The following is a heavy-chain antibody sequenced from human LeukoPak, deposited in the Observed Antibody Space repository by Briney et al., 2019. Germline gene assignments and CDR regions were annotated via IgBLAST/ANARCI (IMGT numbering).Heavy chain of an antibody. D-gene: IGHD2-21*02. V-gene: IGHV4-39*01. CDR2: IYYSGST. CDR1: GGSISSSSYY. CDR3: ARRLISDSAHYFDY. J-gene: IGHJ4*02. Sequence: SETLSLTCTVSGGSISSSSYYWTWIRQPPGQGLEWIGSIYYSGSTYYNPSLKSRVTISVDTPRNQFSLKLSSVTAADTAVYYCARRLISDSAHYFDYWGQGTLVTVSS.